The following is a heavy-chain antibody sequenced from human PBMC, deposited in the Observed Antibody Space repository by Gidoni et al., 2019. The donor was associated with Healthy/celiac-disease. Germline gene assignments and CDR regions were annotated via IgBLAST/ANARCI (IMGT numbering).Heavy chain of an antibody. CDR2: IDPSDSYT. D-gene: IGHD2-2*01. J-gene: IGHJ6*02. CDR1: GYSFTSYW. Sequence: EVQLVQSGAEVKKPGESLRISCKGSGYSFTSYWISWVRQMPGKGLEWMGRIDPSDSYTNYSPSFQGHVTISADKSISTAYLQWSSLKASDTAMYYCARRRYCSSTSCYVDYYYGMDVWGQGTTVTVSS. V-gene: IGHV5-10-1*03. CDR3: ARRRYCSSTSCYVDYYYGMDV.